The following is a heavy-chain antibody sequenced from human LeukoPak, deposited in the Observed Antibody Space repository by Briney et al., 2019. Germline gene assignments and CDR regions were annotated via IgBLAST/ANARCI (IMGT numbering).Heavy chain of an antibody. Sequence: PGGSLRLSCAASGFTFDDSAMHWVRQIPGKGLEWVSLISGDGANTYYVDSVKGRFTISRDNSKRSLYLQMNSLGTEDTAFYYCAKPIYGGNTGDAFHVWGQGAMVTVSS. CDR2: ISGDGANT. J-gene: IGHJ3*01. D-gene: IGHD4-23*01. V-gene: IGHV3-43*02. CDR3: AKPIYGGNTGDAFHV. CDR1: GFTFDDSA.